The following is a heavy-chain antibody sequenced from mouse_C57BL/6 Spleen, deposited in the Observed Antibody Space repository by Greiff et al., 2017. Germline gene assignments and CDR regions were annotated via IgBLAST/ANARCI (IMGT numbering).Heavy chain of an antibody. Sequence: VQLQQSGPELVKPGASVKMSCKASGYTFTDYNMHWVKQSHGKSLEWIGYINPNNGGTSYNQTFKGKATLTVNKSSSTAYMELRSLTSEDSAVYYGARGYGKNYFDYWGQGTTLTVSS. J-gene: IGHJ2*01. CDR3: ARGYGKNYFDY. CDR2: INPNNGGT. CDR1: GYTFTDYN. V-gene: IGHV1-22*01. D-gene: IGHD2-14*01.